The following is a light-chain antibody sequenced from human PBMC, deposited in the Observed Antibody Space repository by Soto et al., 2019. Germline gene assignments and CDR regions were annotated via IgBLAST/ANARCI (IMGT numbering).Light chain of an antibody. CDR1: QSVSSN. J-gene: IGKJ4*01. CDR3: QQDNNSPPLT. Sequence: EIVMTQSPATLSVSPGERATLSCRASQSVSSNLAWYQQKPGQAPRLLIYGASTRATGIPARFSGSGSGTESTLTISSLQSEDFAVYYWQQDNNSPPLTFGGGTKVDIK. V-gene: IGKV3-15*01. CDR2: GAS.